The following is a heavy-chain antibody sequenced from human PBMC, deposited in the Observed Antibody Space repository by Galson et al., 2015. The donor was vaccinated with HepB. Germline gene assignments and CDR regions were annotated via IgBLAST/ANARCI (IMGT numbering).Heavy chain of an antibody. J-gene: IGHJ4*02. CDR2: ISSSSSTI. V-gene: IGHV3-48*01. CDR1: GFTFSSYS. Sequence: SLRLSCAASGFTFSSYSMNWVRQAPGKGLEWVSYISSSSSTIYYADSVKGRFTISRDNAKNSLYLQMNSLRAEDTAVYYCAREIYSGYDYVSDYWGQGTLVTVSS. CDR3: AREIYSGYDYVSDY. D-gene: IGHD5-12*01.